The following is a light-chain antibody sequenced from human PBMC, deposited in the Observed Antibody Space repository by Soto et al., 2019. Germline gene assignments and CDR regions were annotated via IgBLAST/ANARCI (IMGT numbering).Light chain of an antibody. CDR3: QQYGSSPPWT. CDR2: GAS. V-gene: IGKV3-20*01. CDR1: QTVSSNY. Sequence: IVLTQSPGTLSMSPGERATLSCRASQTVSSNYLAWYQQKPGQAPRLLIYGASIRATGIPDRFTGSGSGTDFTLTISRVEPEDFAVYYCQQYGSSPPWTFGQGTKVDIK. J-gene: IGKJ1*01.